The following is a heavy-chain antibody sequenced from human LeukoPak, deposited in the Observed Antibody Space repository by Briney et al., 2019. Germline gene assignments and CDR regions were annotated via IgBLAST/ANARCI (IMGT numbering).Heavy chain of an antibody. V-gene: IGHV4-59*01. J-gene: IGHJ4*02. D-gene: IGHD6-13*01. Sequence: PSETLSLTCTVSGGSISSYYWSWIRQPPGKGLEWIGYIYYSGSTNYNPSLKSRVTISVDTSKNQFSLKLSSVTAADTAVYYCATLAGAGNYFDYWGQGTLVTVSS. CDR2: IYYSGST. CDR1: GGSISSYY. CDR3: ATLAGAGNYFDY.